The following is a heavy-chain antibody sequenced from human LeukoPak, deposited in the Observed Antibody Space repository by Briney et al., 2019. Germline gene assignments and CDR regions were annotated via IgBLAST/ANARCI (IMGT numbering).Heavy chain of an antibody. CDR1: GGSISSGSYY. Sequence: PSQTLSLTCTVSGGSISSGSYYWSWLRQPAGKGLEWIGRIYTSGSTNYNPSLKSRVTISVDTSKNQFSLKLSSVTAADTAVYYCARDAIVGATDYWGQGTLVTVSS. CDR3: ARDAIVGATDY. V-gene: IGHV4-61*02. D-gene: IGHD1-26*01. J-gene: IGHJ4*02. CDR2: IYTSGST.